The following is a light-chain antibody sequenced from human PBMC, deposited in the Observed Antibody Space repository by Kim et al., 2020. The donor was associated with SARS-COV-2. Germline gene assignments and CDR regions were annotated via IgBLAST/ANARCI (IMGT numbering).Light chain of an antibody. Sequence: ASVGDRVTIACRGSQNINDFLAWYQQKLGKVPTLLIYRGSNLKSGVPSRFSGSGSGTEFTLTTSSLQADDFATYYCHQYRSYPWTFGQGTKVDIK. CDR1: QNINDF. V-gene: IGKV1-5*03. J-gene: IGKJ1*01. CDR3: HQYRSYPWT. CDR2: RGS.